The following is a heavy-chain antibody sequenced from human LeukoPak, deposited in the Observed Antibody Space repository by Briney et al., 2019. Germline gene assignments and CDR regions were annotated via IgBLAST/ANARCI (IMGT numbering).Heavy chain of an antibody. V-gene: IGHV4-4*07. D-gene: IGHD6-13*01. CDR3: ARSKIGYSSSWYQLDAFDI. J-gene: IGHJ3*02. CDR2: IYTSGSI. Sequence: SETLSLTCTVSGGSISSYYWSWIRQPAGKRLEWIGRIYTSGSINYNPSLKSRVTMSVDTSKNQFSLKLSSVTAADTAVYYCARSKIGYSSSWYQLDAFDIWGQGTMVTVSS. CDR1: GGSISSYY.